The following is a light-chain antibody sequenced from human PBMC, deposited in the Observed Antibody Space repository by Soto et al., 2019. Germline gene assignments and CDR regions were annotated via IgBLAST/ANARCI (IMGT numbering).Light chain of an antibody. CDR3: RSYTSSSSYV. J-gene: IGLJ1*01. CDR2: DVT. CDR1: SSDVGGYKY. Sequence: QSALTQPASVSGSPGQSITIYCTGTSSDVGGYKYVSWYQQHPDKAPKLIIYDVTNRPSGSSNRFSGSKSGNTASLTISGLQAEDEDDYYCRSYTSSSSYVFGTGTKLTVL. V-gene: IGLV2-14*01.